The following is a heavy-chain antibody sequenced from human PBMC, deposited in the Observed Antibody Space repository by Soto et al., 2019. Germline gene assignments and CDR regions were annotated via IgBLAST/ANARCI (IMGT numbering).Heavy chain of an antibody. Sequence: QITLKESGPTLVKPTQTLTLTCSFSGFSLTTTGVGVAWIRQPPRKAPEWLTIIYWDDSKRYSPSLKNRLTITKDTSKNQVVLTMTNVDPLDTATYYCLHSDVAGDDYWGQGILVTVSS. D-gene: IGHD2-21*01. CDR3: LHSDVAGDDY. CDR2: IYWDDSK. CDR1: GFSLTTTGVG. V-gene: IGHV2-5*02. J-gene: IGHJ4*02.